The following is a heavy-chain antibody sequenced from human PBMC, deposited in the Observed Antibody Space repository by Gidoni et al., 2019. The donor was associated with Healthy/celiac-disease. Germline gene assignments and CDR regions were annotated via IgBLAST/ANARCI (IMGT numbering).Heavy chain of an antibody. CDR3: ARREWELPFDY. CDR2: IYYSGST. V-gene: IGHV4-39*01. D-gene: IGHD1-26*01. J-gene: IGHJ4*02. CDR1: GGSISSSSYY. Sequence: QLQLQESGPGLVKPSETLSLTCPVSGGSISSSSYYWGWIRQPPGKGLEWIGSIYYSGSTYYNPSLKSRVTISVDTSKNQFSLKLSSVTAADTAVYYCARREWELPFDYWGQGTLVTVSS.